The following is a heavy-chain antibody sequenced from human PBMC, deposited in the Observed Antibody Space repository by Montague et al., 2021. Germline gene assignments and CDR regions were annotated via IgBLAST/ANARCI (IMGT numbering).Heavy chain of an antibody. J-gene: IGHJ6*03. CDR3: ARGGLRNYYYYMDV. D-gene: IGHD3-16*01. Sequence: SLRPSCAASGFTFRSYWMHWVRQAPGKGLVRVSRIKSDGPIAIYADSVKGRFTISRDNAKDTLHLQMNSLRAEDTATYYCARGGLRNYYYYMDVWGKGTTVTVSS. V-gene: IGHV3-74*01. CDR1: GFTFRSYW. CDR2: IKSDGPIA.